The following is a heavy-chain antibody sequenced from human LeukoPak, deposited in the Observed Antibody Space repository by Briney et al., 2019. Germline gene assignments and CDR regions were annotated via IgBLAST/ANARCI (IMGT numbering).Heavy chain of an antibody. D-gene: IGHD6-13*01. CDR3: AKESSSSWYFDY. Sequence: GRSLRLSCAASGFTFGDYAMHWVRQAPGKGLEWVSGISWNSGSIGYADSVKGRFTISRDNAKNSLYLQMNSLRAEDTALYYCAKESSSSWYFDYWGQGTLVTVSS. J-gene: IGHJ4*02. V-gene: IGHV3-9*01. CDR2: ISWNSGSI. CDR1: GFTFGDYA.